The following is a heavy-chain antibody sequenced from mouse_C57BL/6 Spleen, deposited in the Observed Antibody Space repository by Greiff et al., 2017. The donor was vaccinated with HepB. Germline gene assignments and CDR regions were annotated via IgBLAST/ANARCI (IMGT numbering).Heavy chain of an antibody. V-gene: IGHV1-42*01. Sequence: VQLQQSGPELVKPGASVKISCKASGYSFTGYYMNWVKQSPEKSLEWIGEINPSTGGTTYNQKFKAKATLTVDKSSSTAYMQLKSLTSEDSAVYYCARGASSPAYYFDYWGQGTTLTVSS. CDR1: GYSFTGYY. CDR2: INPSTGGT. D-gene: IGHD1-2*01. J-gene: IGHJ2*01. CDR3: ARGASSPAYYFDY.